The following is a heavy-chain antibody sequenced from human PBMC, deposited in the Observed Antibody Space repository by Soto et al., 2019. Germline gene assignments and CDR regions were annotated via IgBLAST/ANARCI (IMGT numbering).Heavy chain of an antibody. CDR1: GFPFSSYS. CDR2: ISSSSSYI. D-gene: IGHD6-6*01. V-gene: IGHV3-21*01. CDR3: ARDGSSSRYYYYYGMDV. Sequence: GSLRLSCAASGFPFSSYSMNWVRQAPGKGLEWVSSISSSSSYIYYADSVKGRFTISRDNAKNSLYLQMNSLRAEDTAVYYCARDGSSSRYYYYYGMDVWGQGTTVTVSS. J-gene: IGHJ6*02.